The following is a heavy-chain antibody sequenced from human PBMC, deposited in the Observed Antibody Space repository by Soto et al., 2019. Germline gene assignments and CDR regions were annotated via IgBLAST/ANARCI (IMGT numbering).Heavy chain of an antibody. D-gene: IGHD1-26*01. CDR1: GYSFPSYW. CDR2: IYPAHSDA. V-gene: IGHV5-51*01. Sequence: GESLKISCKGSGYSFPSYWIGWVRQMPGKGLEWMAIIYPAHSDARYSPSFQGQVTISADKSITTAYLQWSSLTASDTAMYYCARVFTGGSYWRYFDYWGQGTLVTVSS. J-gene: IGHJ4*02. CDR3: ARVFTGGSYWRYFDY.